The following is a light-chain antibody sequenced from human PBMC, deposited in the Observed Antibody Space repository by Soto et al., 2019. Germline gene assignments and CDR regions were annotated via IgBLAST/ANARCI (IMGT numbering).Light chain of an antibody. Sequence: DIQMTQSPSFLSASVGDRVTITCRASQDITSYLAWYQQKPGKVPELLIYAASTLQSGVPSRFSGSGSGTDFTLSITTLQPEDVGTYYCQKYNSALWTFGQGTKVKIK. CDR2: AAS. CDR3: QKYNSALWT. J-gene: IGKJ1*01. V-gene: IGKV1-27*01. CDR1: QDITSY.